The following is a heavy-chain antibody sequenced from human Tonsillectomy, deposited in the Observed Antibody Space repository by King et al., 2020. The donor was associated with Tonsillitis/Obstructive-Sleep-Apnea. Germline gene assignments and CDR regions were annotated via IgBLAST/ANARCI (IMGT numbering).Heavy chain of an antibody. J-gene: IGHJ6*03. Sequence: VQLVESGGGLVKPGGSLRLSCAASGFTFSNAWMSWVRQAPGKGLEWVGRIKSKTDGGTTDYAAPVKGRLTISRDDSTNTLYLQMNSLKTEDTAVYYCTPGGLRFLEWLFFPPDYYYYMDVWGKGTTVTVSS. D-gene: IGHD3-3*01. CDR2: IKSKTDGGTT. V-gene: IGHV3-15*01. CDR3: TPGGLRFLEWLFFPPDYYYYMDV. CDR1: GFTFSNAW.